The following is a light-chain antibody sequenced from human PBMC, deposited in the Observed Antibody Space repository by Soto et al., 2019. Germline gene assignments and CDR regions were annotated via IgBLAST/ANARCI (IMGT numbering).Light chain of an antibody. V-gene: IGLV2-14*03. CDR3: SSYISSSTYV. CDR1: SSDIGRYNY. CDR2: DVS. J-gene: IGLJ1*01. Sequence: QSALTQPASVSGSPGQSITISCTGTSSDIGRYNYVSWYQQYPGKAPKFMIYDVSNRPSGVSKRFSGSKSGNTASLTISGLQAEDEADYYCSSYISSSTYVFGTGTKVTVL.